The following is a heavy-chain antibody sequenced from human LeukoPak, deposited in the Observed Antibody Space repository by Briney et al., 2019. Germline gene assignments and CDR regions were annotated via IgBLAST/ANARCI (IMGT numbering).Heavy chain of an antibody. Sequence: SETLSLTCAVYGGSFRGYYWSWIRQPPGKGLEWIGEINHSGSTNYNPSLKSRVTISVDTSKNQFSLKLSSVTAADTAVYYCARGDRGDRDHWGQGTLVTVSS. J-gene: IGHJ4*02. V-gene: IGHV4-34*01. CDR1: GGSFRGYY. CDR3: ARGDRGDRDH. D-gene: IGHD2-21*01. CDR2: INHSGST.